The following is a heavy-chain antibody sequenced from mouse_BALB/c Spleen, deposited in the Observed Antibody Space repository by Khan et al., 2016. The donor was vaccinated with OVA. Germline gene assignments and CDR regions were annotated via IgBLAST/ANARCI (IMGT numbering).Heavy chain of an antibody. D-gene: IGHD1-1*01. CDR3: TRLAYYYDSEGFAY. CDR1: GFTFSTYG. J-gene: IGHJ3*01. CDR2: VSTGGGYT. V-gene: IGHV5-6*01. Sequence: EVMLVESGGDLVKPGGSLKLSCAASGFTFSTYGMSWVRQTPDKRLEWVATVSTGGGYTYYPDSVKGRFTISRDNAKHTLYLQMSGLKSEDTAMLYCTRLAYYYDSEGFAYWGQGTRVTVSA.